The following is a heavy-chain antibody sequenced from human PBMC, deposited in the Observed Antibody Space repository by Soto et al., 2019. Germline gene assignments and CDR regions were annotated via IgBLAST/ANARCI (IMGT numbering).Heavy chain of an antibody. V-gene: IGHV1-18*01. CDR2: INPYNGDT. CDR1: GYTFTTYG. D-gene: IGHD3-3*01. CDR3: ARVRCYDFGSDCRWSDP. J-gene: IGHJ5*02. Sequence: ASVKVSCKASGYTFTTYGVSWVRQAPGQGLEWMGWINPYNGDTNYAQKVQGRVTMTTDTSTSTAYMELSSLRSDDTAVYYCARVRCYDFGSDCRWSDPWGQGTLVTVSS.